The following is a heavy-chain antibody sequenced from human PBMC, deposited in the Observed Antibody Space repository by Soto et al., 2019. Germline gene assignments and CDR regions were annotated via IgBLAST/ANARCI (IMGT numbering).Heavy chain of an antibody. CDR1: GYTFTSYY. CDR3: ARGADDILTGYSDKEYYFDY. D-gene: IGHD3-9*01. V-gene: IGHV1-2*04. CDR2: INPNSGGT. J-gene: IGHJ4*02. Sequence: GASVKVSCKASGYTFTSYYMHWVRQAPGQGLEWMGWINPNSGGTNYAQKFQGWVTMTRDTSISTAYMELSRLRSDDTAVYYCARGADDILTGYSDKEYYFDYWGQGTLVTVSS.